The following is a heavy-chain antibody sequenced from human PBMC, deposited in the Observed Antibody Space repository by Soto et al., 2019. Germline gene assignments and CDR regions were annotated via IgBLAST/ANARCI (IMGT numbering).Heavy chain of an antibody. V-gene: IGHV3-7*05. Sequence: GGSLRLSCAASGFTFSSYWMSWVRQAPGKGLEWVANIKQDGSEKYYVDSVKGRFTISRDNAKNSLYLQMNSLRAEDTAVYYCGSGYFDSMGSFDYWGQGTLVTVSS. D-gene: IGHD3-22*01. CDR1: GFTFSSYW. CDR3: GSGYFDSMGSFDY. J-gene: IGHJ4*02. CDR2: IKQDGSEK.